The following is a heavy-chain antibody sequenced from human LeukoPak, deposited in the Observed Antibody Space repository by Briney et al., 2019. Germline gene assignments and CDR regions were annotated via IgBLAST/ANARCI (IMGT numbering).Heavy chain of an antibody. CDR2: IYYSGST. J-gene: IGHJ4*02. V-gene: IGHV4-61*01. Sequence: SETLSLTCTVSGGSISSSIYYWSWIRQPPGKGLEWIGYIYYSGSTNYNPSLKSRVTISVDTSKNQFSLKLSSVTAADTAVYYCARFYCSSTSCYTYYFDYWGQGILVTVSS. D-gene: IGHD2-2*02. CDR3: ARFYCSSTSCYTYYFDY. CDR1: GGSISSSIYY.